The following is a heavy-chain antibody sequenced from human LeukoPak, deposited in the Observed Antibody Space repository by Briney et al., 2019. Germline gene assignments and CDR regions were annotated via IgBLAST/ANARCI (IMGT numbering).Heavy chain of an antibody. Sequence: SQTLSLTCVISGDSVSSKSVGWNWIRQSPSRGLEWLGRTLYRSKWFIEYAESMKSRITINPDTSKNQFSLQLNSVTPEDTAVYYCARDRSGYDPNWFDPWGQGTLVTVSS. CDR2: TLYRSKWFI. CDR1: GDSVSSKSVG. CDR3: ARDRSGYDPNWFDP. D-gene: IGHD5-12*01. V-gene: IGHV6-1*01. J-gene: IGHJ5*02.